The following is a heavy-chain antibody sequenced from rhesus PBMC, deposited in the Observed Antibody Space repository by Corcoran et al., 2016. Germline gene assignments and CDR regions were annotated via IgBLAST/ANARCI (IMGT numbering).Heavy chain of an antibody. V-gene: IGHV4-127*01. CDR3: ARYSSGWDFDY. CDR1: GYSISSGYG. D-gene: IGHD6-31*01. Sequence: QVQLQESGPGLVKPSETLSLTCAVSGYSISSGYGWSWIRQPPGKGLVWIGYIGGSSGSTRYNPSLKSRVTVSKDTSKNQFSLKLSSVTAADTAVYYCARYSSGWDFDYWGQGVLVTVSS. J-gene: IGHJ4*01. CDR2: IGGSSGST.